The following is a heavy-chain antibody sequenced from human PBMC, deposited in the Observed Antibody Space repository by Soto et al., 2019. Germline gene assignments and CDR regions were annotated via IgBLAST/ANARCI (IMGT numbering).Heavy chain of an antibody. CDR2: IYYSGST. V-gene: IGHV4-61*01. D-gene: IGHD6-19*01. Sequence: QVQLQESGPGLVKPSETLSLTCTVSGGSVSSGSYYWSWIRQPPGKGLEWIGYIYYSGSTNYNPSLRSRVTIAVDTSKNQCSLKLSSVTAADTAVYSCARGIEGWYQGRYYYGMDVWGQGTTVTVSS. J-gene: IGHJ6*02. CDR3: ARGIEGWYQGRYYYGMDV. CDR1: GGSVSSGSYY.